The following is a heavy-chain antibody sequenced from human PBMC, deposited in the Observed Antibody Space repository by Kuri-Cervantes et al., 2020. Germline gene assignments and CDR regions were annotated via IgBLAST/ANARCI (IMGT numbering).Heavy chain of an antibody. D-gene: IGHD6-19*01. Sequence: GESLKISCAASGFTFSSYAMSWVRQAPGKGLEWVSAISGSGGSTYYADSVKGRFTISRDNSKNTLYLQMNSLRAEDTALYYCAKGKWRSGWYSYYYYYGMDVWGQGTTVTVSS. CDR3: AKGKWRSGWYSYYYYYGMDV. J-gene: IGHJ6*02. CDR1: GFTFSSYA. V-gene: IGHV3-23*01. CDR2: ISGSGGST.